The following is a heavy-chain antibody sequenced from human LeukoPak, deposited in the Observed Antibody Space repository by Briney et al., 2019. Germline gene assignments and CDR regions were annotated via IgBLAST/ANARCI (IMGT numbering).Heavy chain of an antibody. CDR3: ARERVVPAAADPYYYYYGMDV. D-gene: IGHD2-2*01. V-gene: IGHV3-30*16. CDR1: GFPLRSLS. CDR2: ITFDGSNK. Sequence: GSPKPPFAAPGFPLRSLSMHWVPPAPGKGGGVVAGITFDGSNKYYADSVKGRFTISRDNSKNTLYLQMNSLRAEDTAVYYCARERVVPAAADPYYYYYGMDVWGQGTTVTVSS. J-gene: IGHJ6*02.